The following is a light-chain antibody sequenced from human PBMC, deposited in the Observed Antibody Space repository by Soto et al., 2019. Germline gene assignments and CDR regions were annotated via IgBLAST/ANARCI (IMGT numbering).Light chain of an antibody. Sequence: QPVLTQSPSASASLGASVKLTCTLSSGHSNYAIAWHQQQSEKGPRYLMKLNSDGSHSKGDGIPDRVSGSSSGAERYLTISSLQSEDEADYYRQTWGSGIVVFGGGTKPTVL. CDR1: SGHSNYA. CDR3: QTWGSGIVV. V-gene: IGLV4-69*01. J-gene: IGLJ2*01. CDR2: LNSDGSH.